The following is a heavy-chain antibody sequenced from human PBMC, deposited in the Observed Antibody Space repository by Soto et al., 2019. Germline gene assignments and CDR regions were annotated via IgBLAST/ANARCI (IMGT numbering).Heavy chain of an antibody. D-gene: IGHD5-12*01. CDR2: IIPIFGTA. V-gene: IGHV1-69*13. CDR1: GGTFSSYA. J-gene: IGHJ4*02. Sequence: ASVKVSCKASGGTFSSYAISWVRQAPGQGLEWMGGIIPIFGTANYAQKFQGRVTITADESTSTAYMELSSLRSEDTAVYYCARGAGPNIVDSYWGQGTLVTVSS. CDR3: ARGAGPNIVDSY.